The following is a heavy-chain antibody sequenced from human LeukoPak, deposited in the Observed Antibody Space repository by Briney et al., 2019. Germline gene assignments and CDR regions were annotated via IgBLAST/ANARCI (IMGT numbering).Heavy chain of an antibody. J-gene: IGHJ4*02. Sequence: GGSLRLSCAASGFSFDANTIHWVRQAPGKGLEWVAVIWYDGSNKYYADSVKGRFTISRDNSKNTLYLQMNSLRAEDTAVYYCAKDLLYSDVWGSYRPNPLDYWGQGTLVTVSS. CDR3: AKDLLYSDVWGSYRPNPLDY. V-gene: IGHV3-30*02. D-gene: IGHD3-16*02. CDR1: GFSFDANT. CDR2: IWYDGSNK.